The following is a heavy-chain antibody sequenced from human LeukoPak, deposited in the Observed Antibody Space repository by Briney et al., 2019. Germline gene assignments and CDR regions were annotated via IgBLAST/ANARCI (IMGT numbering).Heavy chain of an antibody. CDR2: IFAGGPT. Sequence: GGSLRLSCAASGFTVNSNYMNWVRQAPGKGLEWVAVIFAGGPTNYADSVKGRFTISRDNSKNTLYLQMNSLRAEDTAIYHCFSLGVASWGQGTLVTVSS. D-gene: IGHD3-16*01. CDR3: FSLGVAS. CDR1: GFTVNSNY. J-gene: IGHJ4*02. V-gene: IGHV3-53*01.